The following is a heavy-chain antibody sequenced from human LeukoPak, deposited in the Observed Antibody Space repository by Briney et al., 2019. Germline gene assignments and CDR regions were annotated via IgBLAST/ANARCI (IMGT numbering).Heavy chain of an antibody. Sequence: SETLSLTCAVYGGSFSGYYWSWIRQPPGKGLEWIGEINHSGSTNYNPSFKSRVTISVDTSKNQFSLKLSSVTAADTAVYYCARAGLRYSSSWYSNYWGQGTLVTVSS. CDR1: GGSFSGYY. CDR3: ARAGLRYSSSWYSNY. J-gene: IGHJ4*02. V-gene: IGHV4-34*01. CDR2: INHSGST. D-gene: IGHD6-13*01.